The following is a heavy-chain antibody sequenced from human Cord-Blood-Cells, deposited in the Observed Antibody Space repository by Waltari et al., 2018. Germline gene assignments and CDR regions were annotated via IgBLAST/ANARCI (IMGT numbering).Heavy chain of an antibody. Sequence: QLQLQESGPGLVKPSETLSLTCTVSAGSISSSSYYCGWNRQPPGKGLEWVGTIYYSGITYSRPSVKRRVTIAVDTSKSQFSLKLSSVTAADTAVYYCARHPRILEWLYYFDYWGQGTLVTVSS. CDR1: AGSISSSSYY. D-gene: IGHD3-3*01. J-gene: IGHJ4*02. CDR2: IYYSGIT. V-gene: IGHV4-39*01. CDR3: ARHPRILEWLYYFDY.